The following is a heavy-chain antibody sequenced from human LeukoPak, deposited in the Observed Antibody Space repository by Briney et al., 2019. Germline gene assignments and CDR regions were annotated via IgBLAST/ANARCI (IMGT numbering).Heavy chain of an antibody. CDR3: ARDKGAFDY. CDR1: GFTFSSYG. J-gene: IGHJ4*02. V-gene: IGHV3-33*01. Sequence: PGRSLRLSCAASGFTFSSYGMHWVRQAPGKGLEWVAVIWYDGSNKYYADSVKGRFTISRDNSENTLYLQMNSLRAEDTAVYYCARDKGAFDYWGQGTLVTVSS. CDR2: IWYDGSNK.